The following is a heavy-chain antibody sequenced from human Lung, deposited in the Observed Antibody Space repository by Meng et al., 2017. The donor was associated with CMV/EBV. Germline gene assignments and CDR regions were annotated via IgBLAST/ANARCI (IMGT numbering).Heavy chain of an antibody. V-gene: IGHV1-69*05. J-gene: IGHJ6*02. CDR1: GGTFSSYA. Sequence: SVKVSCKASGGTFSSYAISWVRQAPGQGLEWMGGIIPISGTLNYAQKFQGRVTITTDESTGIVYMELSSLRSEDTAVYYCARNSRSWGILFPRDRMYYGMDVWGQGXTVTVSS. CDR2: IIPISGTL. CDR3: ARNSRSWGILFPRDRMYYGMDV. D-gene: IGHD2/OR15-2a*01.